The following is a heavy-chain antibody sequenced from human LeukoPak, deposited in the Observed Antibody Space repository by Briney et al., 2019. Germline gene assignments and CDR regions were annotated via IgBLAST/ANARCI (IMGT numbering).Heavy chain of an antibody. CDR2: IWYDGSNK. CDR3: AREGYGSGSYYQILGEYYGMDV. D-gene: IGHD3-10*01. J-gene: IGHJ6*02. V-gene: IGHV3-33*01. CDR1: GFTFSSYG. Sequence: PGKSLRLSCAASGFTFSSYGMHWVRQAPGKGLEWVAVIWYDGSNKYYADSVKGRFTISRDNSKNTMYLQMNSLRDTAVYYCAREGYGSGSYYQILGEYYGMDVWGQGTTVTVSS.